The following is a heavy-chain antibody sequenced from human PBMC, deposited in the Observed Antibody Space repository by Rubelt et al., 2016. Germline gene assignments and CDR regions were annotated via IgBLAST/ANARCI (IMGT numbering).Heavy chain of an antibody. CDR1: GYSFKRYA. CDR2: ISTSNGDT. CDR3: ARDPSNTSGFHAYFDY. D-gene: IGHD3-22*01. Sequence: QVQLVQSGAAVKEPGASIKVSCQNSGYSFKRYAISWVRQAPGQGLEWMGWISTSNGDTRYDQNFQGRVTMTTDTSTSTADMELRSLRSDETAVYSCARDPSNTSGFHAYFDYWGQGTLVTVSS. V-gene: IGHV1-18*01. J-gene: IGHJ4*02.